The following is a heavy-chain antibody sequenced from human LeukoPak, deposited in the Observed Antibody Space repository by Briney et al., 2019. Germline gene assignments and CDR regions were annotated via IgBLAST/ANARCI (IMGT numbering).Heavy chain of an antibody. CDR1: GFTFSSYA. CDR2: ISYDGSNK. CDR3: ARVIWPTQGYYYYYGMDV. J-gene: IGHJ6*02. D-gene: IGHD3-16*02. Sequence: GRSLRLSCAASGFTFSSYAMHWVRQAPGKGLEWVAVISYDGSNKYYADSVKGRFTISRDNSKNTLYLQMNSLRAEDTAVYYCARVIWPTQGYYYYYGMDVWGQGTTVTVSS. V-gene: IGHV3-30-3*01.